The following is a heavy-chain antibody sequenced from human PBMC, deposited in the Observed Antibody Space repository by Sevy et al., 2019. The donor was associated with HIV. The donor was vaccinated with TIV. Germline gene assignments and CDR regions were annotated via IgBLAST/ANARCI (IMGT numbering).Heavy chain of an antibody. CDR2: IYPGDSDT. CDR1: GYSFTSYW. D-gene: IGHD2-8*01. J-gene: IGHJ6*02. CDR3: ARVPRMYAADYYYYGMDV. V-gene: IGHV5-51*01. Sequence: GESLKISCKGSGYSFTSYWIGWVRQVPGKGLEWMGIIYPGDSDTRYSPSFQGQVTISADKSISTAYLQWSSLKASDTAMYYCARVPRMYAADYYYYGMDVWGQGTTVTVSS.